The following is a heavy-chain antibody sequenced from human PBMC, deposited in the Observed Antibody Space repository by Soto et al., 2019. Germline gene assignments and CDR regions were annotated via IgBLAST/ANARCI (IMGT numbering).Heavy chain of an antibody. Sequence: QLRLQESGPGLVKPSETLSLTCTVSGGSISTSGYYWGWIRQPPGGGLEWIGSIAYTGTTQYNSSLTSRVTVLIDTSNNQFSLRLRSMTAADTAMYFCARLPPLDDFFYSDYGMDVWGPGTTVTVSS. V-gene: IGHV4-39*01. CDR3: ARLPPLDDFFYSDYGMDV. D-gene: IGHD3-3*01. CDR1: GGSISTSGYY. CDR2: IAYTGTT. J-gene: IGHJ6*02.